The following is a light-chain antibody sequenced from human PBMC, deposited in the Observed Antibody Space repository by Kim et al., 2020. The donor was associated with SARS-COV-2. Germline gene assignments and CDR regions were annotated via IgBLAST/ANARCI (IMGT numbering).Light chain of an antibody. CDR1: SLRSYY. J-gene: IGLJ2*01. CDR2: GKN. CDR3: NSRDSNDYVV. Sequence: VAVGQTGRITQEGNSLRSYYARWHQKKPRQAPIAVFYGKNKRPARTDGRFAGSSAGKTASMTTAGNEAGDEADYYCNSRDSNDYVVFGGGTQLTVL. V-gene: IGLV3-19*01.